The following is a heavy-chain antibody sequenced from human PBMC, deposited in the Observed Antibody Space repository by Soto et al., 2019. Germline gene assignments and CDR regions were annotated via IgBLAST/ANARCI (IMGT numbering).Heavy chain of an antibody. J-gene: IGHJ6*02. CDR3: ARGLQLRSLPYYYYGMDV. CDR2: ISYDGSNK. V-gene: IGHV3-30-3*01. CDR1: GFTFSSYA. D-gene: IGHD3-3*01. Sequence: GGSLRLSCAASGFTFSSYAMHWVRQAPGKGLEWVAVISYDGSNKYYADSVKGRFTISRDNSKNTLYLQMNSLRAEDTAVYYCARGLQLRSLPYYYYGMDVWGQGTTVTV.